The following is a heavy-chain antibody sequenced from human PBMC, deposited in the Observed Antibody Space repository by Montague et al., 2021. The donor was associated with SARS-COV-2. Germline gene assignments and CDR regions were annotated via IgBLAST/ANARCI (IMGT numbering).Heavy chain of an antibody. V-gene: IGHV4-59*01. D-gene: IGHD3-9*01. J-gene: IGHJ3*02. CDR1: GGSISSYY. CDR3: ARVGVPYYDILTGYYIEGSDTFDI. CDR2: IYYSGST. Sequence: SETLSLTCTVSGGSISSYYWSWIRQPPGKGLEWIGYIYYSGSTNHNPSLKSRVTISVDTSKNQFSLKLNSVTAADTAVYYCARVGVPYYDILTGYYIEGSDTFDIWGQGTMVTVSS.